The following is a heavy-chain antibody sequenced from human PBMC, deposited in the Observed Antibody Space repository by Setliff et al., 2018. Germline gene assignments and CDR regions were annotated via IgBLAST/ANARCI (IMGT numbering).Heavy chain of an antibody. V-gene: IGHV1-69-2*01. Sequence: GASVKVSCKASGYTFTDYYMHWVQQAPGKGLEWMGRVDPEDGETIYAEKFQGRVTITADTSTDTAYMELSSLRSEDTAVYYCARAAGSLTSDEYFHHWGQGTLVTVSS. CDR3: ARAAGSLTSDEYFHH. D-gene: IGHD6-25*01. CDR1: GYTFTDYY. CDR2: VDPEDGET. J-gene: IGHJ1*01.